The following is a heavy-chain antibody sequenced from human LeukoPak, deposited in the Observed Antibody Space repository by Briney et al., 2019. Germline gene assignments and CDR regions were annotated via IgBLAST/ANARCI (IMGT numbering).Heavy chain of an antibody. J-gene: IGHJ5*02. Sequence: SETLSLTCTVSGGSISSGGYYWSWIRQHPGKGLEWIGYIYYSGSTYYNPSLKSRVTISVDTSKNQFSLKLSSVTAADTAVYYCAKYNPTTENWFDPWGQGTLVTVSS. V-gene: IGHV4-31*03. CDR2: IYYSGST. CDR3: AKYNPTTENWFDP. CDR1: GGSISSGGYY. D-gene: IGHD1-1*01.